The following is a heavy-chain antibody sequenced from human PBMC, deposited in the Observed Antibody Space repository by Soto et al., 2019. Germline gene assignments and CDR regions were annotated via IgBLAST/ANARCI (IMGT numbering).Heavy chain of an antibody. CDR3: ARVLGGIATVPFDY. J-gene: IGHJ4*02. Sequence: GGSLRLSCAASGFTFSSYAMHWVRQAPGTGLEWVAVISYEGSNKYYADSVKGRFTISRDNSKNTLYLQMNSLRTEDTAVYYCARVLGGIATVPFDYWGQGALVTVSS. CDR1: GFTFSSYA. D-gene: IGHD4-4*01. V-gene: IGHV3-30-3*01. CDR2: ISYEGSNK.